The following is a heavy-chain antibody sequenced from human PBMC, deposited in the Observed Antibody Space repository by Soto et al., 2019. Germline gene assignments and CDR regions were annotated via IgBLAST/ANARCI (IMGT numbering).Heavy chain of an antibody. CDR3: AKEGTSALYYFDS. CDR2: ISGSGDTS. J-gene: IGHJ4*02. Sequence: PGKGLQWVSIISGSGDTSYYADSVKGRFTISRDNSRNTLYLQMNSLRAGDSAKYYCAKEGTSALYYFDSWGPGTLVTVSS. D-gene: IGHD2-2*01. V-gene: IGHV3-23*01.